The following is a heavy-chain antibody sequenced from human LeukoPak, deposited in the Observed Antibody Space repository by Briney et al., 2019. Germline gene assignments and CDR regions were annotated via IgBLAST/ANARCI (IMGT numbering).Heavy chain of an antibody. D-gene: IGHD6-13*01. V-gene: IGHV3-23*01. CDR3: ARVQSSSSWYVVRAYYYYAMDV. J-gene: IGHJ6*02. CDR1: GFTFSSYA. Sequence: PGGSLRLSCAASGFTFSSYAMNWVRQAPGKGLEWVSGISDGGTTYYADSVKGRFTISRDNSKNTLYLQMNSLRAEDTAVYYCARVQSSSSWYVVRAYYYYAMDVWGQGTTVTVSS. CDR2: ISDGGTT.